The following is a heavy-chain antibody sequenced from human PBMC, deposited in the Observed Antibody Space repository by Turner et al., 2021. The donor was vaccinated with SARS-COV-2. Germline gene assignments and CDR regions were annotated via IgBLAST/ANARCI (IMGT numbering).Heavy chain of an antibody. CDR1: GGSIRSGGYY. Sequence: QVQLQESGTGLVKPSQTLSLTCTVSGGSIRSGGYYWSWIRQHPGKGLEWIGYIYYSGSTYYNPSLKSRVTISVDTSKNQFSLKLSSVTAADTAVYYCARTYDYDSSGYYFQYYFDYWGQGTLVTVSS. J-gene: IGHJ4*02. CDR3: ARTYDYDSSGYYFQYYFDY. D-gene: IGHD3-22*01. CDR2: IYYSGST. V-gene: IGHV4-31*03.